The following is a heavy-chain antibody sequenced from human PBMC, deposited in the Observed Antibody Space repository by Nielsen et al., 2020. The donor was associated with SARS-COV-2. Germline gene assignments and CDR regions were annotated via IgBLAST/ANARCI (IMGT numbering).Heavy chain of an antibody. V-gene: IGHV1-2*06. CDR3: ARDEYNYGYNWFDT. J-gene: IGHJ5*02. CDR2: INPNSGGT. D-gene: IGHD5-18*01. Sequence: WVRQAPGQGLEWMGRINPNSGGTNYAQKFQGRVTMTRDTSISTAYMELSRLRSDDTAVYYCARDEYNYGYNWFDTWGQGTLVTVSS.